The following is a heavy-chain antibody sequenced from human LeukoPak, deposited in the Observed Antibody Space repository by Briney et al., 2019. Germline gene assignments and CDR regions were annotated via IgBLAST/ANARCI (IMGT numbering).Heavy chain of an antibody. V-gene: IGHV3-23*01. Sequence: GGSLRLSCAASGFAFSSYDMHWVRQAPGKGLEWVSAISAIDGSTYYADSVRGRFTISRDNSKSTLYLQMNSLRAEDTALYYCARDRPYFDYWGQGTLLTVSS. CDR1: GFAFSSYD. J-gene: IGHJ4*02. CDR3: ARDRPYFDY. CDR2: ISAIDGST.